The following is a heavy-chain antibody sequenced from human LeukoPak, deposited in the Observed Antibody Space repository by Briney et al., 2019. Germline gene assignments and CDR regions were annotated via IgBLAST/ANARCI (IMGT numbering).Heavy chain of an antibody. CDR1: GGSISSSSYY. CDR3: AKYEVAFDY. J-gene: IGHJ4*02. CDR2: IYYSGST. Sequence: SETLSLTCTVSGGSISSSSYYWGWIRQPPGKGLEWIGSIYYSGSTYYNPSLKSRVTISVDTSKNQFSLQLNSVTPEDTAVYYCAKYEVAFDYWGQGTLVTVSS. V-gene: IGHV4-39*07. D-gene: IGHD2-15*01.